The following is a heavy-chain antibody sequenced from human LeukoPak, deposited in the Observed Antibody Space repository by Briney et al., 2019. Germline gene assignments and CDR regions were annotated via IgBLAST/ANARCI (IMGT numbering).Heavy chain of an antibody. CDR2: INPNSGGT. Sequence: ASVKVSCKASGYTFTGYYMQWVRQAPGRGLEWMGWINPNSGGTNYAQKFQGRVTMTRDTSSSTAYMELSRLRSDDTAVYHCARGVRDCSSTSCYILKGLWYWGQGTPVTVSS. D-gene: IGHD2-2*02. CDR1: GYTFTGYY. J-gene: IGHJ4*02. CDR3: ARGVRDCSSTSCYILKGLWY. V-gene: IGHV1-2*02.